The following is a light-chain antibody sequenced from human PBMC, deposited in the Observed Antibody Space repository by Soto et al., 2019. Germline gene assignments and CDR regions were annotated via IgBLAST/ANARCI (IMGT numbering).Light chain of an antibody. Sequence: DIVLTRSPGTLSLSPVGVGAVSFMASQSVSSNYLAWYQQKPGQAPRLLIHGASTRATGVPDRFSGSGSGTDFTLTISRLEPEDFAVYHCQQYGSLSWTFGQGTKVDIK. J-gene: IGKJ1*01. CDR1: QSVSSNY. CDR2: GAS. CDR3: QQYGSLSWT. V-gene: IGKV3-20*01.